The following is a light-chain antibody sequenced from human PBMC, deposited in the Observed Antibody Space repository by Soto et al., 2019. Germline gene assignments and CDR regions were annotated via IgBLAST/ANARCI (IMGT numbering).Light chain of an antibody. CDR1: QGISRS. Sequence: DIQMTQSPSSVSASVVDRVTISCQASQGISRSLAWCQQKPGKAPKPLIYDASSLESGVPSRFSGSGSGTEFTLTISSLQPDDFATYYCQQYNSYSPLTFGGGTKVDIK. V-gene: IGKV1-5*01. CDR2: DAS. CDR3: QQYNSYSPLT. J-gene: IGKJ4*01.